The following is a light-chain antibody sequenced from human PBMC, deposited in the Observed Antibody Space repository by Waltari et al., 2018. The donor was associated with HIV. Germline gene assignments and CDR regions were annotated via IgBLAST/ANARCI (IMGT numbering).Light chain of an antibody. V-gene: IGLV2-11*01. CDR1: SSDEGGYDS. J-gene: IGLJ3*02. CDR2: EVI. Sequence: QSALTQPRSVSGSPRQSVTISCTGTSSDEGGYDSVSWYLQHPGKVPKLIIYEVIKRPSGVPDRFSGSKSGNTASLTISGLQTEDEADYFCCSYAGTYTYVLFGGGTKLTVL. CDR3: CSYAGTYTYVL.